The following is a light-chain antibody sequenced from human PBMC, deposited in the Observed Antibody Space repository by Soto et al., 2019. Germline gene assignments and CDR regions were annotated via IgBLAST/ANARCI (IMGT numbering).Light chain of an antibody. V-gene: IGKV1-39*01. CDR2: DAS. CDR1: QYIGSR. Sequence: DIQMTQSPSTLSASVVDRVSITCRASQYIGSRLAWYQQKPGKAPKFLIYDASSLQSGVPSRFSGSRSGPDFTLTISSLQPEDFATYYCQQSYSSPPTFGQGTKVDIK. J-gene: IGKJ1*01. CDR3: QQSYSSPPT.